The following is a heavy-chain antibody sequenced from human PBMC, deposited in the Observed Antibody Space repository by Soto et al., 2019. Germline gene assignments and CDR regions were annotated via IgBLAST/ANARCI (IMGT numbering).Heavy chain of an antibody. D-gene: IGHD3-22*01. J-gene: IGHJ3*02. Sequence: QVQLVQSGAEVKKPGSSVKVSCKASGGTFSSYTISWVRQAPGQGLEWMGRIIPILGIANYAQKFQGRVTITADKSTSTAYMELSSLRSEDTAVYYCARASSGYDDSNAFDIWGQGTMVTVSS. V-gene: IGHV1-69*02. CDR2: IIPILGIA. CDR3: ARASSGYDDSNAFDI. CDR1: GGTFSSYT.